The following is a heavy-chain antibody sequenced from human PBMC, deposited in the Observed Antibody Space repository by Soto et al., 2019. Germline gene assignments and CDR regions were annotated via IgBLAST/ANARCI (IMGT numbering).Heavy chain of an antibody. Sequence: GSLRLSCAASGFTFSSYGMHWVRQAPGKGLEWVAVISYDGSNQYYADSVKGRFTISRDNFKNTLSLQMNSLRAEDTAVYYCAKVRTVTHDLFDYWGQGALVTVSS. CDR1: GFTFSSYG. CDR3: AKVRTVTHDLFDY. V-gene: IGHV3-30*18. D-gene: IGHD4-4*01. CDR2: ISYDGSNQ. J-gene: IGHJ4*02.